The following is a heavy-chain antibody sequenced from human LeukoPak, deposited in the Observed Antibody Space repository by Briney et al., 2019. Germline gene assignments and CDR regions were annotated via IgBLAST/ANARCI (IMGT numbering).Heavy chain of an antibody. CDR3: AHTVTMMYYFDY. CDR1: GGTFSSYA. Sequence: ASVKVSCKASGGTFSSYAISWVGQAPGQRLEWMGGIIPIFGTANYAQKFQGRVTITTDESTSTAYMELSSLRSEDTAVYYCAHTVTMMYYFDYWGQGTLVTVSS. V-gene: IGHV1-69*05. CDR2: IIPIFGTA. D-gene: IGHD4-17*01. J-gene: IGHJ4*02.